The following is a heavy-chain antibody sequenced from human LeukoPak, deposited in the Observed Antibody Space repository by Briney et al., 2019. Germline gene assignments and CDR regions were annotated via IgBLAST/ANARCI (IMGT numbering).Heavy chain of an antibody. J-gene: IGHJ4*02. V-gene: IGHV3-7*01. CDR3: ARSRGPSYYYDSSGYPSGY. D-gene: IGHD3-22*01. Sequence: PGGSLRLSCAASGFTFSSYWMSWVRQAPGKELEWVANIKQDGSEKYYVDSVKGRFTISRDNAKNSLYLQMNSLRAEDTAVYYCARSRGPSYYYDSSGYPSGYWGQGTLVTVSS. CDR2: IKQDGSEK. CDR1: GFTFSSYW.